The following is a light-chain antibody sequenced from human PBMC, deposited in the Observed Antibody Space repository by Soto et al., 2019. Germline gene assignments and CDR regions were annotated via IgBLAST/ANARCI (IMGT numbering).Light chain of an antibody. CDR3: QQYGSSPRT. J-gene: IGKJ1*01. Sequence: EIVLTQSPGTLSLSPGERATLSCRASQSVSYNYLAWYQQKPGQAPRLLIYAASSRATGIPDRLSGSGSGKDFTLTISRLEPEDFAMYYCQQYGSSPRTFGQGTKVEIK. CDR1: QSVSYNY. CDR2: AAS. V-gene: IGKV3-20*01.